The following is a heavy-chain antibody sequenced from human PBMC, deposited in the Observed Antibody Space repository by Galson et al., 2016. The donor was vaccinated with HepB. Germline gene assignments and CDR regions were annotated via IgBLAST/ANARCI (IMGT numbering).Heavy chain of an antibody. J-gene: IGHJ3*02. CDR1: GFTFSTYW. CDR3: AIGLAVPETQNVFDI. V-gene: IGHV3-7*01. CDR2: IKQDGSEK. Sequence: LRLSCAASGFTFSTYWMSWVRQAPGKGLEWVTNIKQDGSEKNYVGSVEGRFAISRDNAKNSLYLHMTSLRVEDTAIYYCAIGLAVPETQNVFDIWGQGTMVTVSS. D-gene: IGHD6-19*01.